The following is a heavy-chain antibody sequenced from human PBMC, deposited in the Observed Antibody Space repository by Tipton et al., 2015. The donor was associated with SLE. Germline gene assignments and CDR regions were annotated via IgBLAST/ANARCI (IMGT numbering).Heavy chain of an antibody. D-gene: IGHD3-16*02. Sequence: TLSLTCTVSGGSISSGTYYWSWIRQPAGKGLEWIGYIYTSGSTNYNPSLKSRVTISVDTSKNQFSLKLSSVTAADTAVYYCARAKVTGWGSYRRFYFDSWGQGTLVTVSS. CDR2: IYTSGST. CDR1: GGSISSGTYY. CDR3: ARAKVTGWGSYRRFYFDS. J-gene: IGHJ4*02. V-gene: IGHV4-61*09.